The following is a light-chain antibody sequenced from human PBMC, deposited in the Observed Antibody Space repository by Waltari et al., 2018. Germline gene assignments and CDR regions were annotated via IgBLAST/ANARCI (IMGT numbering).Light chain of an antibody. V-gene: IGLV1-44*01. J-gene: IGLJ3*02. Sequence: QSVLTQPPSASGTPGQRVTISCSGRNSNIGRNTVNWYQQLPGTAPKLLIYSSNQRPSGVPDRFSASTSGTSASLAISGLQSEDEADYYCAVWDDSLNGRVFGGGTKLTVL. CDR3: AVWDDSLNGRV. CDR1: NSNIGRNT. CDR2: SSN.